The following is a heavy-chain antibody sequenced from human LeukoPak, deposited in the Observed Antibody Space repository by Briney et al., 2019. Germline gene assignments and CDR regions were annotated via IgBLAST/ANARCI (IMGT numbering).Heavy chain of an antibody. CDR2: IYYSGSA. CDR3: ARNTVITRADFGY. D-gene: IGHD4-23*01. V-gene: IGHV4-31*03. CDR1: GDSISGGVYY. J-gene: IGHJ4*02. Sequence: SQTLSLTCTVSGDSISGGVYYWNWIRQHPGKGLEWIGYIYYSGSAYYNPSLKSRVTISVDTSKNQFSLKLSSVTAADTAVYYCARNTVITRADFGYWGQGTLVTVSS.